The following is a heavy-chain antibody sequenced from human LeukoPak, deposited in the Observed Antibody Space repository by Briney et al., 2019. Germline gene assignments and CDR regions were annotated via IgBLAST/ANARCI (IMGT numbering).Heavy chain of an antibody. CDR1: DGFIRHYY. J-gene: IGHJ4*02. Sequence: SETLSLTCIVSDGFIRHYYWSWIRQSPGKGLEWIGEINHSGSTNYNPSLKSRVTISVDTSKNQFSLKLSSVTAADTAVYYCARGTIVGATSFDYWGQGTLVTVSS. V-gene: IGHV4-34*01. CDR3: ARGTIVGATSFDY. D-gene: IGHD1-26*01. CDR2: INHSGST.